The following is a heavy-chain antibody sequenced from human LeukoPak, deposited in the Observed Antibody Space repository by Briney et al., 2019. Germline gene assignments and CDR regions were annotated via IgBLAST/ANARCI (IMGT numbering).Heavy chain of an antibody. CDR2: ISYDGSNK. V-gene: IGHV3-30*04. Sequence: GRSLRLSCAASGFTFSSYAMHWVRQAPGKGLEWVAVISYDGSNKYYADSVKGRFTISRDNSKNTLYLQMNSLRAEDTAVYYCARAGVGYGGPPSLFDYWGQGTLVTVSS. CDR1: GFTFSSYA. D-gene: IGHD4-23*01. CDR3: ARAGVGYGGPPSLFDY. J-gene: IGHJ4*02.